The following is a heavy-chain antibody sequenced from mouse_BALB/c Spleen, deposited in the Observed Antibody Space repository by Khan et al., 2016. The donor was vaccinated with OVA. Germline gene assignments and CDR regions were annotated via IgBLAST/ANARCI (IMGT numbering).Heavy chain of an antibody. V-gene: IGHV9-3-1*01. Sequence: QIQLVQSGPELKKPGETVKISCKASGYTFTNYGMYWVKQAPGKGLKWMGWINTYTGEPTHADDFKGRFAFSLDTSASTAYLQINNLKNEDTATYCCARPPYISYVMVYWGQGTSVTVSS. CDR2: INTYTGEP. J-gene: IGHJ4*01. CDR1: GYTFTNYG. CDR3: ARPPYISYVMVY. D-gene: IGHD2-10*01.